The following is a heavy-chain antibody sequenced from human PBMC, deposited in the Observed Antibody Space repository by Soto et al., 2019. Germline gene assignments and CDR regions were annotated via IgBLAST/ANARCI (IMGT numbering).Heavy chain of an antibody. D-gene: IGHD1-7*01. CDR2: ISWNSGSI. CDR1: GFTFDDYA. CDR3: AKSPLVDNWNYDDAFDI. J-gene: IGHJ3*02. Sequence: EVQLVESGGGLVQPGRSLRLSCAASGFTFDDYAMHWVRQAPGKGLEWVSGISWNSGSIGYADSVKGRFTISRDNAKNSLYLQMNSLRAEDTALYYCAKSPLVDNWNYDDAFDIWGQGTMVTVSS. V-gene: IGHV3-9*01.